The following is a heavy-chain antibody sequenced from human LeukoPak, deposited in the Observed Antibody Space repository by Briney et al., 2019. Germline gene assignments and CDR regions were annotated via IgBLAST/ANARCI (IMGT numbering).Heavy chain of an antibody. Sequence: GGSLRLSCAASGFTFSDYSMTWIRQAPGKGLEYGSHISTSRANTILYVDSVKGRFTISRDNARNSLSLQMNSLRAEDTAVYYCARDGRQPDYWGLGTLVTVSS. CDR3: ARDGRQPDY. D-gene: IGHD2-2*01. J-gene: IGHJ4*02. CDR1: GFTFSDYS. CDR2: ISTSRANTI. V-gene: IGHV3-11*01.